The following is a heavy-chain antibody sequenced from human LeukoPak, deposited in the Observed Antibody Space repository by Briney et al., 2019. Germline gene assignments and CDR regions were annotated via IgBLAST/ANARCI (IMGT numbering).Heavy chain of an antibody. V-gene: IGHV4-31*03. J-gene: IGHJ5*02. Sequence: SETLSLTCTVSGGSISSGGYYWSWIRQHPGKGLEWIGYIYYSGSTYYNPSLKSRVTISVDTSKNQFSLKLSSVTAADTAVYYCARQTVDIVVVPAAIWFDPWGQGTLVTVSS. D-gene: IGHD2-2*01. CDR3: ARQTVDIVVVPAAIWFDP. CDR2: IYYSGST. CDR1: GGSISSGGYY.